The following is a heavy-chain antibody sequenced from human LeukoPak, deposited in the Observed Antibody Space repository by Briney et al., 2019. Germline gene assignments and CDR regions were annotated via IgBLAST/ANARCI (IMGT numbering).Heavy chain of an antibody. V-gene: IGHV1-18*01. J-gene: IGHJ4*02. CDR2: ISDYNGNT. D-gene: IGHD1-26*01. Sequence: GASVKVSCKASGYTFTSYGISWVRQAPGQGLEWMGWISDYNGNTNYAQKFQGRVTITADESTSTAYMELSSLRSEDTAVYYCARASIVGATYNYWGQGTLVTVSS. CDR3: ARASIVGATYNY. CDR1: GYTFTSYG.